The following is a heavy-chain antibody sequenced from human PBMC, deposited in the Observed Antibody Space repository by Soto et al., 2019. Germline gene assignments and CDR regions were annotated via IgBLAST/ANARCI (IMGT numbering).Heavy chain of an antibody. CDR1: GGSISRSNW. Sequence: QVQLQESGPGLVKPSGTLSLTCAVSGGSISRSNWWSWVRQHPGKGLAGIGEIYHSGSTNYNPSLKSRVTRSVDKAKNQFSRKLSSVTAADTAVYYCAGLPHGSGYFQHWGQGTLVTVSS. V-gene: IGHV4-4*02. D-gene: IGHD3-10*01. CDR3: AGLPHGSGYFQH. CDR2: IYHSGST. J-gene: IGHJ1*01.